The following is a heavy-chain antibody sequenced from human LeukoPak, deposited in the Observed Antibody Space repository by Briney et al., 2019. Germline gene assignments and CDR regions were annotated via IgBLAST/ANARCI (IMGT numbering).Heavy chain of an antibody. V-gene: IGHV5-10-1*01. CDR1: GYSFTSYW. CDR2: IDPSDSYT. Sequence: GESLKISCKGSGYSFTSYWISWVRQMPGKGLEWMGRIDPSDSYTNYSPPFQGHVTISADKSISTAYLQWSSLKASDTAMYYCARQGRYCSSTSCSYFFDYWGQGTLVTVSS. CDR3: ARQGRYCSSTSCSYFFDY. J-gene: IGHJ4*02. D-gene: IGHD2-2*01.